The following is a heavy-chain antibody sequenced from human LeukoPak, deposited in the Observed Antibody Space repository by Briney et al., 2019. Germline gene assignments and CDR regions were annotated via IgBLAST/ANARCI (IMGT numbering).Heavy chain of an antibody. CDR1: GFTFSSYE. CDR3: ARGGHRTYYYDSSGYYYDY. CDR2: INHSGST. D-gene: IGHD3-22*01. J-gene: IGHJ4*02. V-gene: IGHV4-34*01. Sequence: PGGSLRLSCAASGFTFSSYEMNWVRQPPGKGLEWIGEINHSGSTNYNPSLKSRVTISVDTSKNQFSLKLSSVTAADTAVYYCARGGHRTYYYDSSGYYYDYWGQGTLVTVSS.